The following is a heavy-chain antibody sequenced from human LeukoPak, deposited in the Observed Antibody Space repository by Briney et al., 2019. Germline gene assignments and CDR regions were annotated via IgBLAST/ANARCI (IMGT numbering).Heavy chain of an antibody. CDR2: ISAYNGNT. CDR3: ARVLAFGYYSGGSCYSVDAFDI. D-gene: IGHD2-15*01. CDR1: GYTFTSYG. J-gene: IGHJ3*02. Sequence: ASVKVSCKASGYTFTSYGISWVRQAPGQGLEWMGWISAYNGNTNYAQKLQGRVTMTTDTSTSTAYMELRSLRSDDTAVYYCARVLAFGYYSGGSCYSVDAFDIWGQGTMVTVSS. V-gene: IGHV1-18*01.